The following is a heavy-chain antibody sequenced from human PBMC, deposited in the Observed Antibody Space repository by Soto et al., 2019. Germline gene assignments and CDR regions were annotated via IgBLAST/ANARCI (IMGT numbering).Heavy chain of an antibody. CDR1: GYPISSGYY. CDR2: IYHSGST. D-gene: IGHD4-17*01. CDR3: ATTTSSPYYYYGMDV. Sequence: NPSETLSLTCAVSGYPISSGYYWGWIRQPPGKGLEWIGSIYHSGSTYYNPSLKSRVTISVDTSKNQFSLKLSSVTAADTAVYYCATTTSSPYYYYGMDVWGQGTTVTVSS. V-gene: IGHV4-38-2*01. J-gene: IGHJ6*02.